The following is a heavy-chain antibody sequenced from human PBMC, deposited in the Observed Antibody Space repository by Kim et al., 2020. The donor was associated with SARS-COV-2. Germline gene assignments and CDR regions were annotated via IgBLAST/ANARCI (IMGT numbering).Heavy chain of an antibody. D-gene: IGHD2-15*01. CDR3: AGSGKGAFDI. CDR2: YN. J-gene: IGHJ3*02. Sequence: YNDYAVSVKSRITINPDTSKNQFSLQLNSVTPEDTAVYYCAGSGKGAFDIWGQGTMVTVSS. V-gene: IGHV6-1*01.